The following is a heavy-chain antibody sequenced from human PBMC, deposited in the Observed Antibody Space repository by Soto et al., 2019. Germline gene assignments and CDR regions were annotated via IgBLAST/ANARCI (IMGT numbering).Heavy chain of an antibody. J-gene: IGHJ4*02. CDR3: ARDRTPMTTVTQSFDY. D-gene: IGHD4-17*01. CDR1: GYTFTSYG. CDR2: ISAYNGNT. V-gene: IGHV1-18*01. Sequence: QVQLVQSGAEVKKPGASVKVSCKASGYTFTSYGISWVRQAPGQGLEWMGWISAYNGNTNYAQKLQGRVTMTTDTSTSTAYMEPRSLRSDDTAVYYCARDRTPMTTVTQSFDYWGQGTLVTVSS.